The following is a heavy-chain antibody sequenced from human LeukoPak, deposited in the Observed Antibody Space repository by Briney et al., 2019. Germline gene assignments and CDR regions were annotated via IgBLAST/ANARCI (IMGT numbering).Heavy chain of an antibody. CDR3: ARDRIGYCSSTSCYGGDY. V-gene: IGHV1-69*05. J-gene: IGHJ4*02. D-gene: IGHD2-2*01. Sequence: SVKISCKASGGTFSSYAISWVRQAPGQGLEWMGGIIPIFGTANYAQKLQGRVTITTDESTSTAYMELSSLRSEDTAVYYCARDRIGYCSSTSCYGGDYWGQGTLVTVSS. CDR2: IIPIFGTA. CDR1: GGTFSSYA.